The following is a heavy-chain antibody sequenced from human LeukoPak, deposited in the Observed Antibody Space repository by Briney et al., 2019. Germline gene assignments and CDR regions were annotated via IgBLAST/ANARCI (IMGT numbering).Heavy chain of an antibody. Sequence: CXASGFTFSSYWMSWVRQAPGKGLEWVANIKQDGSEKYYVDSVKGRFTISRDKAKNSLYLQMNSLRAEDTAVYYXXRXXWXXVXFDYWGQGTLVTVSS. V-gene: IGHV3-7*01. D-gene: IGHD2-15*01. CDR2: IKQDGSEK. CDR1: GFTFSSYW. J-gene: IGHJ4*02. CDR3: XRXXWXXVXFDY.